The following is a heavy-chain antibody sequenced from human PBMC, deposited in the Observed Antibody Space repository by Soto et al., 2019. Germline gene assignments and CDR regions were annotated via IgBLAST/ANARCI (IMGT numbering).Heavy chain of an antibody. Sequence: QVQLQESGPGLVKPSETLSLTCTVSGGSISSYYWSWIRQPPGKGLEWIGYIYYSGSTNYNPSLKCRVTISVDTSKNQFSLKLSSVTAADTAVYYCARVVYNWNYVDYWGQGTLVTVSS. CDR3: ARVVYNWNYVDY. CDR2: IYYSGST. V-gene: IGHV4-59*01. J-gene: IGHJ4*02. D-gene: IGHD1-1*01. CDR1: GGSISSYY.